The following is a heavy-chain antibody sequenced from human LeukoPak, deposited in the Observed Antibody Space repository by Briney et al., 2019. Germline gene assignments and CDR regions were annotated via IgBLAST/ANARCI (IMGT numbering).Heavy chain of an antibody. V-gene: IGHV4-59*01. D-gene: IGHD7-27*01. J-gene: IGHJ4*02. CDR2: IYYSGST. CDR1: GGSISSYY. CDR3: AREETGFDY. Sequence: PSETLSLTCTVSGGSISSYYWSWIRQPPGKGLEWIGYIYYSGSTNYNPSLKSRVTMSVDTSKNQFSLKLSSVTAADTAVYYCAREETGFDYWGQGTLVTVSS.